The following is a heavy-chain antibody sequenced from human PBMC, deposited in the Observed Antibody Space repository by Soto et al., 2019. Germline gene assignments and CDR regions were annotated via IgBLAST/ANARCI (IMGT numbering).Heavy chain of an antibody. J-gene: IGHJ3*01. CDR2: IYSGGNT. V-gene: IGHV3-66*01. CDR1: GFSVSNNF. Sequence: EVQLVESGGGLVQPGGSLRLSCAVSGFSVSNNFLSWVRQAPGKGLEWVSLIYSGGNTYYADSLKGRFTISRDNSKNTVYLEMNSLRAEDTAVYYCARDPGKNFFWGQGTMVTVSS. CDR3: ARDPGKNFF.